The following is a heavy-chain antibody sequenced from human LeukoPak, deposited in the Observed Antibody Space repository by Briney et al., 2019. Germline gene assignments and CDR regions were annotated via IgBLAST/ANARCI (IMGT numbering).Heavy chain of an antibody. Sequence: SETLSLTCTVSGGSISRNNYYWGWSRQSPGKGLEWIGTIYYSGTTYYNPSLQSRVTISVDTSKNQFSLKLSSVTAADTAVYYCARDLVVVPAVRDNDAFDIWGQGTMVTVSS. CDR3: ARDLVVVPAVRDNDAFDI. CDR2: IYYSGTT. CDR1: GGSISRNNYY. D-gene: IGHD2-2*01. J-gene: IGHJ3*02. V-gene: IGHV4-39*07.